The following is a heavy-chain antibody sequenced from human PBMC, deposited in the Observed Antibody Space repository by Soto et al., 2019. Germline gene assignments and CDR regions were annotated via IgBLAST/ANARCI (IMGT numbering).Heavy chain of an antibody. CDR3: ARDYYYDSSGYYFDGWENWFDP. CDR1: GFTFSSYS. Sequence: EVQLVESGGGLVKPGGSLRLSCAASGFTFSSYSMNWVRQAQGKGLEWVSSISSSSSYIYYADSVKGRFTISRDNAKNSLYLQMNSLRAEDTAVYYCARDYYYDSSGYYFDGWENWFDPWGQGTLVTVSS. D-gene: IGHD3-22*01. J-gene: IGHJ5*02. CDR2: ISSSSSYI. V-gene: IGHV3-21*01.